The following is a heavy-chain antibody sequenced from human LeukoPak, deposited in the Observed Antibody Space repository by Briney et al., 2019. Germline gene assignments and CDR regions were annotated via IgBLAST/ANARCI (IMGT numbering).Heavy chain of an antibody. CDR3: AKVHYYDSSGYLGAFDI. J-gene: IGHJ3*02. CDR1: GFTFSSYA. CDR2: ISGTGGST. V-gene: IGHV3-23*01. D-gene: IGHD3-22*01. Sequence: GGSLRLSCAASGFTFSSYAMSWVRQAPGKGLEWVSGISGTGGSTYYPDSVKGRFTISRDNSKNTLYLQMNSLRAEDTAVYYCAKVHYYDSSGYLGAFDIWGQGTMVTVSS.